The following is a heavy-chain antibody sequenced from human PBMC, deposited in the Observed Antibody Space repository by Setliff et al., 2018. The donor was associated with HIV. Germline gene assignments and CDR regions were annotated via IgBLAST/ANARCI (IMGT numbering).Heavy chain of an antibody. CDR2: INHGGST. CDR1: GDSINSGTYY. D-gene: IGHD5-12*01. CDR3: ARVPPGDSGQAYYYYYGVDV. J-gene: IGHJ6*02. V-gene: IGHV4-39*07. Sequence: PSETLSLTCTVSGDSINSGTYYWSWIRQSPGKGLEWIGEINHGGSTDYNPSLKSRLTISVDTSKNQFSLKLSSVTAADTAVYYCARVPPGDSGQAYYYYYGVDVWDQGTTVTVSS.